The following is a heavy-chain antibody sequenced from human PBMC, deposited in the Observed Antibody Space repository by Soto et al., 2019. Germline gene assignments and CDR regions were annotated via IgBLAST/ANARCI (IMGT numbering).Heavy chain of an antibody. V-gene: IGHV1-69*01. CDR3: ARERVTIFGVVIDYYYGMDV. J-gene: IGHJ6*02. CDR2: MIPIFGTA. D-gene: IGHD3-3*01. Sequence: QVQLVQSGAEVKKPGSSVKVSCKASGGTFSSYAISWVRQAPGQGLEWMGGMIPIFGTANYAQKFQGRVTITADESTSTAYMELSSLRSEDTAVYYCARERVTIFGVVIDYYYGMDVWGQGTTVTVSS. CDR1: GGTFSSYA.